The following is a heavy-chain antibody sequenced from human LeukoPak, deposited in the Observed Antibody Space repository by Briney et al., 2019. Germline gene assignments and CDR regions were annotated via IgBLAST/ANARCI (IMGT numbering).Heavy chain of an antibody. V-gene: IGHV3-21*01. J-gene: IGHJ6*03. D-gene: IGHD3-22*01. CDR3: ARDSYYYDSSGKTGYYMDV. CDR1: GFTFSSYS. Sequence: GGSLRLSCAASGFTFSSYSMNWVRRAPGKGLEWVSSISSRSSYIYYADSVKGRFTISRDNAKNSLYLQMNSLRAEDTAVYYCARDSYYYDSSGKTGYYMDVWGKGTTVTVSS. CDR2: ISSRSSYI.